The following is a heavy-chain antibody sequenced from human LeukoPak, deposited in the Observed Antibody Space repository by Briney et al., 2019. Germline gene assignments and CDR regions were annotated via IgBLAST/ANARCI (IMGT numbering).Heavy chain of an antibody. D-gene: IGHD3-9*01. CDR1: GYTFSDYY. V-gene: IGHV1-18*04. CDR3: ARDYRNYDILTGYRYYFDY. J-gene: IGHJ4*02. CDR2: ISAYNGNT. Sequence: ASVKVSCKASGYTFSDYYMHWVRQAPGQGLEWMGWISAYNGNTNYAQKLQGRVTMTTDTSTSTAYMELRSLRSDDTAVYYCARDYRNYDILTGYRYYFDYWGQGTLVTVPS.